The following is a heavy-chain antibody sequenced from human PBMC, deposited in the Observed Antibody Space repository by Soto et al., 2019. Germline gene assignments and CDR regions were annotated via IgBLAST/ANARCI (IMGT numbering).Heavy chain of an antibody. CDR3: ARARAIRFLGGMDV. J-gene: IGHJ6*02. D-gene: IGHD3-3*01. CDR1: GFTFSSYA. CDR2: ISYDGSNK. Sequence: QVQLVESGGGVVQPGRSLRLSCAASGFTFSSYAMHWVRQAPGKGLEWVAVISYDGSNKYYADSVKGRFTISRDNSKNTLYLQMNSLRAEDTDVYYCARARAIRFLGGMDVWGQGTTVTVSS. V-gene: IGHV3-30-3*01.